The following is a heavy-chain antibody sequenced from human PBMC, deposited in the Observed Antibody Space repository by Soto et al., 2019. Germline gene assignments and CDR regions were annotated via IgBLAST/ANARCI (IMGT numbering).Heavy chain of an antibody. Sequence: PGVSLRLSCVPSGFTFISSFMVWVRQPPGKGLEWVANINQQGGGTNYVDSVEGRFTISRDNAKDSLYLQMNSVRGQATAVYYCARYFRGSGRYFFDYWGQGTLVTVSS. CDR3: ARYFRGSGRYFFDY. V-gene: IGHV3-7*03. CDR2: INQQGGGT. D-gene: IGHD6-19*01. CDR1: GFTFISSF. J-gene: IGHJ4*02.